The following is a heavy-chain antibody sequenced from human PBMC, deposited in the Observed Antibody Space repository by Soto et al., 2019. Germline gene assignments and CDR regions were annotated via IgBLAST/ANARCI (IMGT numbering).Heavy chain of an antibody. CDR3: ARDGGYIVVVTEGDAFDI. CDR2: IWYDGSNK. CDR1: GFTFSSYG. V-gene: IGHV3-33*01. Sequence: QVQLVESGGGVVQPGRSLGLSCAASGFTFSSYGMHWVRQAPGKGLEWVAVIWYDGSNKYYADSVKGRFTISRDNSKNTLYLQMNSLRAEDTAVYYCARDGGYIVVVTEGDAFDIWGQGTMVTVSS. J-gene: IGHJ3*02. D-gene: IGHD2-21*02.